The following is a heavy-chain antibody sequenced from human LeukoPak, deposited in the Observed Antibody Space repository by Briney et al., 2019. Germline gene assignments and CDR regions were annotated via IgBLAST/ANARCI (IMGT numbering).Heavy chain of an antibody. V-gene: IGHV4-31*03. CDR3: AREVFGSSWFDY. CDR2: IYYSGST. Sequence: SETLSLTCTVSGGSISSGGYYWSWVRQHPGKGLAWIGYIYYSGSTYYNPSLKSRVTISVDTSKNQFSLRLSSVTAADTAVYYCAREVFGSSWFDYWGQGTLVTVSS. J-gene: IGHJ4*02. CDR1: GGSISSGGYY. D-gene: IGHD6-13*01.